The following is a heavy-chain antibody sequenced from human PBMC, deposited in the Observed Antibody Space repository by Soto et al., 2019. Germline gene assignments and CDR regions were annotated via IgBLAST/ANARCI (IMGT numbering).Heavy chain of an antibody. Sequence: QVQLVQSGAEVKRPGASVKVSCKASGYTFTPHDINWVRQATGQGLEWMGRMNPNSGYIDFAQRFQGRLTMTTNTSISTAYMELSSLRSEDTAIYYCASGLYCSGGTCSDSWGQGTLVIVSS. CDR3: ASGLYCSGGTCSDS. J-gene: IGHJ4*02. CDR2: MNPNSGYI. CDR1: GYTFTPHD. D-gene: IGHD2-15*01. V-gene: IGHV1-8*01.